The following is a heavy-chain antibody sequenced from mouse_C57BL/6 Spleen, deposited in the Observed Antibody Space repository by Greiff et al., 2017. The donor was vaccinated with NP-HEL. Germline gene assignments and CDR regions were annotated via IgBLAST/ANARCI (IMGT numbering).Heavy chain of an antibody. CDR2: INPNNGGT. Sequence: EVKLVESGPELVKPGASVKIPCKASGYTFTDYNMDWVKQSHGKSLEWIGDINPNNGGTIYNQKFKGKATLTVDKSSSTAYMELRSLTSEDTSVYYCARKLYYFDYWGQGTTLTVSS. V-gene: IGHV1-18*01. J-gene: IGHJ2*01. CDR3: ARKLYYFDY. CDR1: GYTFTDYN.